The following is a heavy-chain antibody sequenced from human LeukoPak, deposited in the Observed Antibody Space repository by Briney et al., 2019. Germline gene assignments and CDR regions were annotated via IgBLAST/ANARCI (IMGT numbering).Heavy chain of an antibody. J-gene: IGHJ6*03. D-gene: IGHD3-3*01. V-gene: IGHV4-39*07. CDR3: ARVSYYDFWSGYPGGYYYYYMDV. Sequence: SETLSLTCTVSGGSISSSSYYWGWIRQPPGKGLEWIGSIYYSGSTYYNSSLKSRVTITVNTSKTQYSLKLSSLTAADTAVYYCARVSYYDFWSGYPGGYYYYYMDVWGKGTTVTVSS. CDR2: IYYSGST. CDR1: GGSISSSSYY.